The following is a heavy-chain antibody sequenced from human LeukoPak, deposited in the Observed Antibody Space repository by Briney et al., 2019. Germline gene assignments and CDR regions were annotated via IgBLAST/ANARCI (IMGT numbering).Heavy chain of an antibody. Sequence: PGGSLRLSCAASGFTFSSYSMNWVRQAPGKGLEWVSSITGSSSYIHYADSVKGRFTISRDNAKNSLYLQMNSLRAEDTAVYYCARGFADFVWGSHPSSYWGQGILVTVSS. D-gene: IGHD3-16*02. CDR1: GFTFSSYS. CDR2: ITGSSSYI. J-gene: IGHJ4*02. V-gene: IGHV3-21*01. CDR3: ARGFADFVWGSHPSSY.